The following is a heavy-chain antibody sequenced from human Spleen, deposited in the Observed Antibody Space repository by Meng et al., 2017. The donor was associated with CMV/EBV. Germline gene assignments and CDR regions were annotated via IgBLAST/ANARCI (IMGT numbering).Heavy chain of an antibody. D-gene: IGHD2-2*01. CDR1: GFTFSSYA. CDR3: VASPDYGMDV. V-gene: IGHV3-23*01. J-gene: IGHJ6*02. Sequence: SCKASGFTFSSYAMSWVRQAPGKGLEWVSAISGSGGSTYYADSVKGRFTISRDNSKNTLYLQMNSLRAEDTAVYYCVASPDYGMDVWGQGTTVTVSS. CDR2: ISGSGGST.